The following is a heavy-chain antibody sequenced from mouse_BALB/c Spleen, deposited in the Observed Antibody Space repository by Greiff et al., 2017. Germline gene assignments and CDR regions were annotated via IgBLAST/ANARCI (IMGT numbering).Heavy chain of an antibody. CDR1: GYTFTSYT. D-gene: IGHD2-4*01. J-gene: IGHJ2*01. CDR3: ARSEYDYTFDY. Sequence: VQLQESAAELARPGASVKMSCKASGYTFTSYTMHWVKQRPGQGLEWIGYINPSSGYTEYNQKFKDKTTLTADKSSSTAYMQLSSLTSEDSAVYYCARSEYDYTFDYWGQGTTLTVSS. CDR2: INPSSGYT. V-gene: IGHV1-4*02.